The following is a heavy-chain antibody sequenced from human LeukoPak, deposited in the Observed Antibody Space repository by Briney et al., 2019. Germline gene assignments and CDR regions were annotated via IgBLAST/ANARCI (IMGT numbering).Heavy chain of an antibody. J-gene: IGHJ4*02. Sequence: SVKVSCKASGGTFSSYAISWVRQAPGQGLEWMGGIIPILGTANYAQKFQGRVTITADESTSAAYMELSRLRSEDTAVYYCARGIQLWLNYFDYWGQGTLVTVSS. V-gene: IGHV1-69*01. CDR3: ARGIQLWLNYFDY. CDR2: IIPILGTA. CDR1: GGTFSSYA. D-gene: IGHD5-18*01.